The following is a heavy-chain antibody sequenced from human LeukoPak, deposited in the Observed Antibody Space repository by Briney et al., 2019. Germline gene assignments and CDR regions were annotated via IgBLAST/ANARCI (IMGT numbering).Heavy chain of an antibody. CDR3: ARVRVYPAAFDI. Sequence: SETLSPTCTVSGGSIRSYYWSWFRQPPGKGLEWIGYIYYSGSTNYNPSLKSRVTISVDTSKNQFSLKLSSVTAADTAVYYCARVRVYPAAFDIWGQGTMVTVSS. CDR2: IYYSGST. CDR1: GGSIRSYY. J-gene: IGHJ3*02. V-gene: IGHV4-59*01. D-gene: IGHD6-13*01.